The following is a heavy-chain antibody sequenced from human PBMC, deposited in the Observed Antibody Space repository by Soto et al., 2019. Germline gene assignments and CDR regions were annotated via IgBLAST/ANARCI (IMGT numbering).Heavy chain of an antibody. Sequence: QVQLVQSGAEVKKPGSSVKVSCKASGGTFSSYAISWVRQAPGQGLEWMGGIIPIFGTANYAQKFQGRVTITADKSTSTAYMEPSSLRSEDTAVYYCASPTREWLPPVRDYYYGMDVWGQGTTVTVSS. CDR1: GGTFSSYA. CDR3: ASPTREWLPPVRDYYYGMDV. D-gene: IGHD3-3*01. V-gene: IGHV1-69*06. CDR2: IIPIFGTA. J-gene: IGHJ6*02.